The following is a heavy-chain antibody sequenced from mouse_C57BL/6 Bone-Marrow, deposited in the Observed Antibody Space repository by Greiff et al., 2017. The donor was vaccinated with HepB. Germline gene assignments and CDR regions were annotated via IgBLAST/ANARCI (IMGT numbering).Heavy chain of an antibody. D-gene: IGHD1-1*01. Sequence: VHLVESGAELAKPGASVKLSCKASGYTFTSYWMHWVKQRPGQGLEWLGYINPSSGYTKYNQKFKDKATLTADKSSRTAYMQLSSLTYEDSAVYYGARRRVVDYWGQGTTLTVSS. V-gene: IGHV1-7*01. CDR3: ARRRVVDY. CDR2: INPSSGYT. CDR1: GYTFTSYW. J-gene: IGHJ2*01.